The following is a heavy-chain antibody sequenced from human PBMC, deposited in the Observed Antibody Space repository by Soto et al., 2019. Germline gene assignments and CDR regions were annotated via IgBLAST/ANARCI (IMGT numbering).Heavy chain of an antibody. D-gene: IGHD2-2*01. CDR2: IWYDGSNK. J-gene: IGHJ5*02. CDR3: AIDYQTDASWPVTGNWFDP. V-gene: IGHV3-33*01. CDR1: GFTLSSYG. Sequence: GGSLRLSCAASGFTLSSYGMHWVRQAPGKGLEWVAVIWYDGSNKYYADSVKGRFTISRDNSKNTLYLQMNSLRAEDTAVYYCAIDYQTDASWPVTGNWFDPWGQGTLVTVSS.